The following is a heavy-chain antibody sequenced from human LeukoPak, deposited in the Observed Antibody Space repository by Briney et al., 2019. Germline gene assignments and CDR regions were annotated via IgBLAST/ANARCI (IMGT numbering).Heavy chain of an antibody. CDR2: IYYSGST. D-gene: IGHD6-6*01. Sequence: SETLSLTCTVSGDSISGTNYYWGWIRQPPGKGLEWIGSIYYSGSTYYELSLKSRVTISVDTSKNQFSLKLSSVTAADTAVYYSARHVAYSSSPRFYFDYWGQGTLVTVSS. CDR3: ARHVAYSSSPRFYFDY. J-gene: IGHJ4*02. CDR1: GDSISGTNYY. V-gene: IGHV4-39*01.